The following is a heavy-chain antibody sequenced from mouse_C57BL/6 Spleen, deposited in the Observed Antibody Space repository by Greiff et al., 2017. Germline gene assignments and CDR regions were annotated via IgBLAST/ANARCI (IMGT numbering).Heavy chain of an antibody. CDR2: IRNKANNHAT. J-gene: IGHJ2*01. V-gene: IGHV6-6*01. CDR1: GFTFSDAW. D-gene: IGHD1-1*01. CDR3: TRGYYYGSSHYFDY. Sequence: EVKVEESGGGLVQPGGSMKLSCAASGFTFSDAWMDWVRQSPEKGLEWVAEIRNKANNHATYYAESVKGRFTISRDDSKSSVYLQMNSLRAEDTGIYYCTRGYYYGSSHYFDYWGQGTTLTVSS.